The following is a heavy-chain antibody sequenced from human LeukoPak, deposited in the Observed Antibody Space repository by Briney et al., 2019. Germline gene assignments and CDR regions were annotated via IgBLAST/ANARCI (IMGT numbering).Heavy chain of an antibody. D-gene: IGHD6-19*01. V-gene: IGHV3-7*03. J-gene: IGHJ4*02. CDR1: GFTFSSYW. CDR2: INQDESEK. Sequence: PGGSLRLSCAASGFTFSSYWMTWVRQAPGKGLEWVANINQDESEKYYVDSVKGRFTISRDNAKNSLYLQMNSLRAEDTAFYYCARDPGDILVAGTFDYWGQGTLVTVSS. CDR3: ARDPGDILVAGTFDY.